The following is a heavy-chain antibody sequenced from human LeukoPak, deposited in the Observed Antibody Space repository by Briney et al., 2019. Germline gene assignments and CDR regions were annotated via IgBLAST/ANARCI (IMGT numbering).Heavy chain of an antibody. J-gene: IGHJ3*02. Sequence: GGSLRLSCAASGFTFSSFGMNWVRQAPGKGLEWVSSITSSSSYIYYADSLKGRFTISRDNAKNSLYLQMNSLRAEDTAVYYCARTLYGGPSAFDIWGQGTVVTVSS. CDR3: ARTLYGGPSAFDI. V-gene: IGHV3-21*01. CDR1: GFTFSSFG. CDR2: ITSSSSYI. D-gene: IGHD4-23*01.